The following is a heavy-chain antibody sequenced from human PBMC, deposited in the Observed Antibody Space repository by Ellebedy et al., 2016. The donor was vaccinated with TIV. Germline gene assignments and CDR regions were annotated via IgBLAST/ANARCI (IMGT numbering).Heavy chain of an antibody. D-gene: IGHD3-10*01. CDR3: ARSWYYYGSGSYYKGFYYYYGMDV. V-gene: IGHV4-34*01. J-gene: IGHJ6*02. CDR1: GGSFSGYY. Sequence: SETLSLTCAVYGGSFSGYYWSWIRQPPGKGLEWIGEINHSGSTNYNPSLKSRVTVSVDTSKNQFSLKLSSVTAADTAVYYCARSWYYYGSGSYYKGFYYYYGMDVWGQGTTVTVSS. CDR2: INHSGST.